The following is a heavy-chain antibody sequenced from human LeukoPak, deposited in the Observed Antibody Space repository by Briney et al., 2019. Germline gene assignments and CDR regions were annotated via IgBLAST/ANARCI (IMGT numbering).Heavy chain of an antibody. V-gene: IGHV1-46*01. CDR1: GYTFTSYY. Sequence: ASVTVSCTASGYTFTSYYMHWVRQAPGQGLEWMGTINPSGGSTSYAQKFQGRVTMTRDTSTSTVYMELSSLRSEDTAVYYCARVSASSGWYYRDAFDIWGQGTMVTVSS. CDR3: ARVSASSGWYYRDAFDI. D-gene: IGHD6-19*01. CDR2: INPSGGST. J-gene: IGHJ3*02.